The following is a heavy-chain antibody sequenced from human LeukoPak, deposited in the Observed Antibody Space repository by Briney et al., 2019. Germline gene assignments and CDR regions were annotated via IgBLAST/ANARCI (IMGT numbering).Heavy chain of an antibody. Sequence: ALVTVSCKSSGYNFTVYYIHWVRQAPGQGLEWVGWINPNNGGTNHAQSFQGRVTMTRDTSISTAYMVLSRLRSDDTALYYCARSVYFYYMDVWGKGTTVSVSS. J-gene: IGHJ6*03. V-gene: IGHV1-2*02. CDR1: GYNFTVYY. CDR2: INPNNGGT. CDR3: ARSVYFYYMDV.